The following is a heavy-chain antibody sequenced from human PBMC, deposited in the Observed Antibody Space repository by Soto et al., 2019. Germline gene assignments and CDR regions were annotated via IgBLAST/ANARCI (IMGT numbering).Heavy chain of an antibody. CDR2: IYHSGST. D-gene: IGHD6-6*01. V-gene: IGHV4-4*02. J-gene: IGHJ6*03. Sequence: QVQLQESGPGLVKPSGTLSLTCAVSRGSISSSNWWSWVRQPPGKGLEWIGEIYHSGSTNYNPSLKSRVTISVDKSKNLFSLKLRSGSAADTAVYYCARGGSSPSNYYYYYMDVWGKGTTVTVSS. CDR3: ARGGSSPSNYYYYYMDV. CDR1: RGSISSSNW.